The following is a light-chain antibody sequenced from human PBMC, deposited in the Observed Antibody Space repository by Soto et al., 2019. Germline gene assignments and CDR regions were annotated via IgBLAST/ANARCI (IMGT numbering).Light chain of an antibody. CDR1: KGIASS. CDR2: AAS. Sequence: DIHLTQSPSFLSASVGDRVTITCRASKGIASSLAWYQQKAGKAPKLLIYAASTLESGVPSRFSGSGSGTEFTLTISSLQPEYFAIYYCQQFNSYPLTFGGGTKVEIK. J-gene: IGKJ4*01. CDR3: QQFNSYPLT. V-gene: IGKV1-9*01.